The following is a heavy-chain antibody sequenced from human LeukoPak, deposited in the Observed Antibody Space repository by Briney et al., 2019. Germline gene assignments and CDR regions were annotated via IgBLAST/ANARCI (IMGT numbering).Heavy chain of an antibody. J-gene: IGHJ4*02. Sequence: SETLSLTCTVSGGSISNYYWSWIRQPAGKGLEWIGRINTSGSTNYNPSLKSRVTISVDTSKNQFSLKLSSVTAADTAVYYCARKSYSTGWWYFDYWGQGTLVTVSS. CDR3: ARKSYSTGWWYFDY. V-gene: IGHV4-4*07. CDR1: GGSISNYY. D-gene: IGHD6-19*01. CDR2: INTSGST.